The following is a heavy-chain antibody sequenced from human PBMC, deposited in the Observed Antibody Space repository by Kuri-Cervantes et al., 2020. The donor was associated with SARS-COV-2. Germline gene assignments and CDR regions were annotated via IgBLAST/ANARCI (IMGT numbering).Heavy chain of an antibody. CDR1: GYTFTSYD. D-gene: IGHD2-2*01. J-gene: IGHJ6*03. V-gene: IGHV1-8*03. CDR2: MNPNSGNT. CDR3: ARVQTLPAAISGTLSRGQYYYYYYYMDV. Sequence: ASVKVSCKVSGYTFTSYDINWVRQATGQGLEWMGWMNPNSGNTGYAQKFQGRVTITRNTSISTAYMELSSLRSEDTAVYYCARVQTLPAAISGTLSRGQYYYYYYYMDVWGKGTTVTVSS.